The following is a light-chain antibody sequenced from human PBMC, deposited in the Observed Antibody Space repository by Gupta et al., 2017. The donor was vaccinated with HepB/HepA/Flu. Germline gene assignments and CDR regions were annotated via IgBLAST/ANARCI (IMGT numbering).Light chain of an antibody. CDR1: QSISSW. CDR3: QQENSSTWT. Sequence: DIQMTQSPSTLSASVGDRVTITCRASQSISSWLAWYQQKPGKAPKLLIYKASSLESGVPSRFSGSGYGTEFTLTISSLQPDDFATYYCQQENSSTWTFGQGTKVEIK. V-gene: IGKV1-5*03. J-gene: IGKJ1*01. CDR2: KAS.